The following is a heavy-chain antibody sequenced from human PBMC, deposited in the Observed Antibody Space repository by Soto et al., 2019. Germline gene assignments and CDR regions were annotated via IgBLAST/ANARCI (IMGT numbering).Heavy chain of an antibody. J-gene: IGHJ5*02. D-gene: IGHD2-2*01. Sequence: PSETLSLTCSVSGDYIHVGGYYWTWIRQRPGKGLEWMGYIYYTGKTYYNPSLESRLTMSVDRSKNQFSLRLTSVTAADTAVYFCGRDLTSNANCIDPWGLGTLVTVSS. CDR2: IYYTGKT. CDR3: GRDLTSNANCIDP. CDR1: GDYIHVGGYY. V-gene: IGHV4-30-4*01.